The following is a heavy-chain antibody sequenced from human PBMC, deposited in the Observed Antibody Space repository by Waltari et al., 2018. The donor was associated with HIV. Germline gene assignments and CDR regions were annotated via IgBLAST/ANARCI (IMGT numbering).Heavy chain of an antibody. CDR1: GFTSRSYYLWWLPQAA. D-gene: IGHD3-16*01. J-gene: IGHJ2*01. V-gene: IGHV3-23*01. CDR2: VSSGGIST. Sequence: EVQVLEPGGGLVQPGGSRRLSCVATGFTSRSYYLWWLPQAAMRWVRQAPGKGLYFISGVSSGGISTLYADSVKGRFTISRDNSNNTVYLQMSSLRGEDTAVYYCARDLGGFWYFDLWGRGTLVTVSS. CDR3: ARDLGGFWYFDL.